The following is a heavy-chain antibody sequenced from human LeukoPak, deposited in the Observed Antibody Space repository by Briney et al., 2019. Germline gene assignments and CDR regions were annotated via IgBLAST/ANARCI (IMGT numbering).Heavy chain of an antibody. CDR2: ISAYNGNT. CDR1: GYTFTSYG. V-gene: IGHV1-18*01. D-gene: IGHD3-9*01. J-gene: IGHJ6*03. Sequence: GASVKVSCKASGYTFTSYGISWVRQAPGQGLEWMGWISAYNGNTNYAQKLQGRVTMTTDTSTSTAYMELRSLRSDDTAVYYCARANPGDILTGHYSYYYMDVWGKGTTVTVSS. CDR3: ARANPGDILTGHYSYYYMDV.